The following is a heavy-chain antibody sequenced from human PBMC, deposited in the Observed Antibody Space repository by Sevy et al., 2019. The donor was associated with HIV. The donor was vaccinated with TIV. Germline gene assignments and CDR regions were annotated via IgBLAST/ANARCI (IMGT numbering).Heavy chain of an antibody. CDR1: GYTFTSYG. CDR2: ISAYNGNT. CDR3: ARGGKIYDILTGYYIQAFDY. D-gene: IGHD3-9*01. Sequence: ASVKVSCKASGYTFTSYGISWVRQAPGQGLEWMGWISAYNGNTNYAQKLQGRVTMTTDTSTSTAYMELRSLRSDDTAVYYCARGGKIYDILTGYYIQAFDYWGQRTLVTVSS. J-gene: IGHJ4*02. V-gene: IGHV1-18*01.